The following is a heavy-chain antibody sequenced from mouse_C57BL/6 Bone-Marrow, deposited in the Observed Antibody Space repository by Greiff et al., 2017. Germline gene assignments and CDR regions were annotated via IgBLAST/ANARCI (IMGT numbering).Heavy chain of an antibody. CDR2: IHPHSGST. J-gene: IGHJ3*01. D-gene: IGHD1-1*01. V-gene: IGHV1-64*01. CDR3: ARPVFAY. CDR1: GYTFTSYW. Sequence: QVQLQQPGAELVKPGASVKLSCKASGYTFTSYWMHWVKQRPGQGLEWIGMIHPHSGSTNYNEKFKSKATLTVDKSSSTAYMQLRGLASEDSAVYYCARPVFAYWGQGTLVTVSA.